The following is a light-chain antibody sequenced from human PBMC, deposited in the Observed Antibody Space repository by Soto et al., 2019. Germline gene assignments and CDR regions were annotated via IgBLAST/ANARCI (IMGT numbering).Light chain of an antibody. V-gene: IGLV2-23*01. CDR3: CSYAGSSNVV. Sequence: QSALTQPASVSGSPGQSITISCTGTSSDVGSYNLVSWYQQHPGKAPKLMIYEGSKRPSGVSNRFSGSKSGNTDSLTISGLQAEYEADYYCCSYAGSSNVVFGGGTKLTVL. CDR2: EGS. J-gene: IGLJ2*01. CDR1: SSDVGSYNL.